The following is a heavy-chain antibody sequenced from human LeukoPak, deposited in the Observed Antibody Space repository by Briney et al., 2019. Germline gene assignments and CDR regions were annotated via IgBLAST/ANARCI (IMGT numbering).Heavy chain of an antibody. V-gene: IGHV4-59*01. J-gene: IGHJ6*02. Sequence: SETLSLTCSVSLGSISNYFWSWIRQPPGKGPEYIGHISYSGNSYYNPSLESRVTISVDTSKNQFSLKLSSVTAADTALYYCARETKRFTMVRGVRGYYYGMDVWGQGTTVIVSS. CDR3: ARETKRFTMVRGVRGYYYGMDV. CDR2: ISYSGNS. D-gene: IGHD3-10*01. CDR1: LGSISNYF.